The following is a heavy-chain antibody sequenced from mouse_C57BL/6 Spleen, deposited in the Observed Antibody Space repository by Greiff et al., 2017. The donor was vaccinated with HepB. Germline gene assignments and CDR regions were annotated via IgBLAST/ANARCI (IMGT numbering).Heavy chain of an antibody. CDR3: ARGGYDGYLYWYFDV. D-gene: IGHD2-3*01. CDR2: ILPSIGRT. J-gene: IGHJ1*03. CDR1: DSEVFPIAY. V-gene: IGHV15-2*01. Sequence: VQLQQSGSELRSPGSSVKLSCKDFDSEVFPIAYMSWVRQKPGHGFEWIGGILPSIGRTIYGEKFEDKATLDADTLSNTAYLELNSLTSEDSAIYYCARGGYDGYLYWYFDVWGTGTTVTVSS.